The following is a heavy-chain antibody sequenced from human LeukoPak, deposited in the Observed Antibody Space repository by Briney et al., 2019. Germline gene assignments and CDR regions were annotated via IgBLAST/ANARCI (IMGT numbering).Heavy chain of an antibody. V-gene: IGHV4-34*01. CDR1: GGSFSGYY. Sequence: SETLSLTCAVYGGSFSGYYWSWIRQPPGKGLEWIGEINHSGSTNYNPSLKSRVTISVDTSKNQFSLKLSSVTAADTAVYYCARRRILAQWGQGTLVTVSS. J-gene: IGHJ4*02. D-gene: IGHD2-15*01. CDR2: INHSGST. CDR3: ARRRILAQ.